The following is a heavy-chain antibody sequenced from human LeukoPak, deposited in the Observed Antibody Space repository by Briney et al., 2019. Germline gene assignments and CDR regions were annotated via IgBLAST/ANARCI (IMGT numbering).Heavy chain of an antibody. CDR3: ARGVYIAAAQYGY. D-gene: IGHD6-13*01. CDR2: IYYSGTT. V-gene: IGHV4-59*11. Sequence: PSETLSLTCSVSAGSISSHYWSWIRQPPGKGLEWIGYIYYSGTTNYNSSLKGRVTISVDTSKNQFSLKLSSVTAADTAVYYCARGVYIAAAQYGYWGQGTLVTVSS. CDR1: AGSISSHY. J-gene: IGHJ4*02.